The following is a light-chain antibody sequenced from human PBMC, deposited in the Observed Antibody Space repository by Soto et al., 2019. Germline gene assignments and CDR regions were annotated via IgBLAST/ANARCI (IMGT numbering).Light chain of an antibody. CDR2: GAS. CDR3: QQYNNWPPLT. Sequence: EIVMTQSPATPSVSPGERATLSCRASQSVSSNLAWYQQKPGQAPRLLIYGASTRATGIPARFSGSGSGTEFILTISSLQSEDFAVYYCQQYNNWPPLTFGGGTKVEIK. CDR1: QSVSSN. J-gene: IGKJ4*01. V-gene: IGKV3-15*01.